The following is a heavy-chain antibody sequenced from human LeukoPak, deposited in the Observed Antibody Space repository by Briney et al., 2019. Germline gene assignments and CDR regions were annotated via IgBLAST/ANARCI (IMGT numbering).Heavy chain of an antibody. J-gene: IGHJ4*02. D-gene: IGHD3-22*01. CDR2: ISGSGGST. CDR1: GFTFSSYA. V-gene: IGHV3-23*01. CDR3: AREDYADSSGYFSSGDY. Sequence: PGGSLRLSCAASGFTFSSYAMSWVRQAPGKGLEWVSAISGSGGSTYYADSVKGRFTISRDNSKNTLYLQMNSLRAEDTAIYYCAREDYADSSGYFSSGDYWGQGTLVTVSS.